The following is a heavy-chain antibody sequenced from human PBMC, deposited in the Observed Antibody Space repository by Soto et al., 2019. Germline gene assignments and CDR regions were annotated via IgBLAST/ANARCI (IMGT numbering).Heavy chain of an antibody. D-gene: IGHD3-10*01. J-gene: IGHJ5*02. V-gene: IGHV4-39*01. CDR2: IYYSGST. Sequence: PSETLSLTCTVSGGSISSISYYWGWIRQPPGKGLEWIGSIYYSGSTYYNPSLKSRVTISVDTSKNQFSLKLSSVTAADTAVYYWAGVRGVIQNWFDXWGQGTLVTVSX. CDR3: AGVRGVIQNWFDX. CDR1: GGSISSISYY.